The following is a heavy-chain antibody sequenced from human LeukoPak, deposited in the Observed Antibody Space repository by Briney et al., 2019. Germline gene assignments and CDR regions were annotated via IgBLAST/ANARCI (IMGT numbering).Heavy chain of an antibody. J-gene: IGHJ6*02. CDR1: GFTFSTYA. CDR3: AKPPNTYDFWSGYRYYGMDV. D-gene: IGHD3-3*01. Sequence: GGSLRLSCAAFGFTFSTYAMSWVRQPPGKGLEWVSTISGTGGKIYFADSVKGRFTISRDNSKNTLYLQMNSLRAEDTAVYYCAKPPNTYDFWSGYRYYGMDVWGQGTTVTVSS. CDR2: ISGTGGKI. V-gene: IGHV3-23*01.